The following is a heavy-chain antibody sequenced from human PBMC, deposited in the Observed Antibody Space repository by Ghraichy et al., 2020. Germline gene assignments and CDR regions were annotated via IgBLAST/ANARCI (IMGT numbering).Heavy chain of an antibody. J-gene: IGHJ6*02. CDR2: IDIAGDP. D-gene: IGHD5-18*01. CDR1: GFTVSNCE. V-gene: IGHV3-13*05. CDR3: VRQWTELRDKLYYYYGMDV. Sequence: GGSLRLSCAASGFTVSNCEMHWVRQVTGNGLQWVSVIDIAGDPHYLDSVKGRFTISRENAKNSMYLQMNSLRAGDSAVYFCVRQWTELRDKLYYYYGMDVWGQGTTVSVS.